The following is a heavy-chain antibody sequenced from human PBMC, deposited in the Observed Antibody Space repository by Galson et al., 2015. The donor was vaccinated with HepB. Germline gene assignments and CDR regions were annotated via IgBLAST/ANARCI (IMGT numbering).Heavy chain of an antibody. CDR1: GFTFSTYW. Sequence: RLSCAASGFTFSTYWMHWVRQAPGKGLVWVSRINSDGSSTTYADSVKGRFTISRGNAKNTLYLQMNSLRAEDTAVYYCARARIAVAGFDYWGQGTLVTVSS. V-gene: IGHV3-74*01. CDR3: ARARIAVAGFDY. CDR2: INSDGSST. D-gene: IGHD6-19*01. J-gene: IGHJ4*02.